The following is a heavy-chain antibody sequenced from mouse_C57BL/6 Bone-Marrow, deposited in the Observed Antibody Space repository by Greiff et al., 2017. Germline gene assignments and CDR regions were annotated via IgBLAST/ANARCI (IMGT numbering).Heavy chain of an antibody. D-gene: IGHD4-1*01. CDR3: ARSKNWDSLFAY. CDR1: GYAFTNYL. J-gene: IGHJ3*01. Sequence: QVQLQQSGAELVRPGTSVTVSCKASGYAFTNYLIEWVKQRPGPGLEWIGVINTGSGGTNYNEKFTGKATMTADKSSSTAYRQLSSLTSEDSAVYCCARSKNWDSLFAYWGQGTLVTDSA. V-gene: IGHV1-54*01. CDR2: INTGSGGT.